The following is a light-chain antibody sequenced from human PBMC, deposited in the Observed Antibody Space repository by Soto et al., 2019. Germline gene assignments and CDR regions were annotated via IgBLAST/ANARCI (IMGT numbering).Light chain of an antibody. Sequence: QSVLTQSPSASASLGASVKVTCTLSRGHSSYAIAWHQQQPEKGPRYLMKVNSDGTHTKGDGIPDRFSGSSSGAERYLTISSLQSEDEADYYCQTWVTGIWVFGGGTKVTVL. J-gene: IGLJ3*02. CDR1: RGHSSYA. V-gene: IGLV4-69*01. CDR2: VNSDGTH. CDR3: QTWVTGIWV.